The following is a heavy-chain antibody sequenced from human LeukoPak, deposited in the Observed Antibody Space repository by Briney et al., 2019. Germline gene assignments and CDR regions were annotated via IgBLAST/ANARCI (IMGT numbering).Heavy chain of an antibody. Sequence: GGSLRLSCAASGFTFSSYGMHWVRQAPGKGLEGVAFIRYDGSNKYYADSVKGRFTISRDNSKNTLYLQMSSLRAEDTAVYYCAKDWGIAAAGSLFDYWGQGTLVTVSS. CDR1: GFTFSSYG. CDR2: IRYDGSNK. CDR3: AKDWGIAAAGSLFDY. J-gene: IGHJ4*02. D-gene: IGHD6-13*01. V-gene: IGHV3-30*02.